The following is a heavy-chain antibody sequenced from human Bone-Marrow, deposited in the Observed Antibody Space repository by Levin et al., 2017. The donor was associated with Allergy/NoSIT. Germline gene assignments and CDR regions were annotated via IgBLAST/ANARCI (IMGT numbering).Heavy chain of an antibody. CDR1: GYTFSNFW. Sequence: KVGESLKISCQGSGYTFSNFWISWARQKPGKGLEWMGRIDPRDSEGKHSPSFQGHVGFSADKSITTVYLHWNSLRPSDTAMYYCARHSAHWGGDCYSFDYWGQGTLVTVSS. V-gene: IGHV5-10-1*01. D-gene: IGHD2-21*01. CDR2: IDPRDSEG. J-gene: IGHJ4*02. CDR3: ARHSAHWGGDCYSFDY.